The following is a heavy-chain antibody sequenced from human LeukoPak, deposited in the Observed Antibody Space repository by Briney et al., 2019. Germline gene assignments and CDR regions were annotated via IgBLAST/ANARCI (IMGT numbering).Heavy chain of an antibody. CDR3: ARGGVGYCSSTSCYADY. J-gene: IGHJ4*02. V-gene: IGHV4-34*01. CDR2: INHSGST. CDR1: GGSFSGYY. D-gene: IGHD2-2*01. Sequence: SETLSLTCAVYGGSFSGYYWSWIRQPPGKGLEWIGEINHSGSTNYNPPLKSRVTISVDTSKNQFSLKLSSVTAADTAVYYCARGGVGYCSSTSCYADYWGQGTLVTVSS.